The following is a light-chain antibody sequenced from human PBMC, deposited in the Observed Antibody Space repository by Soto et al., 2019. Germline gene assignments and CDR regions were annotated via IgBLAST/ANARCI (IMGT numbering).Light chain of an antibody. CDR1: TSDVCGYNH. CDR2: EVS. J-gene: IGLJ1*01. CDR3: SSFAGFNNFYV. Sequence: HSALAQPPSASGSPGQSDTIPCTRTTSDVCGYNHVYWYQHHAGQAHKLMIYEVSKRPSGVPERFSGSKSGNTASLTVSGLQAEDEADYYCSSFAGFNNFYVFGTGTKVTVL. V-gene: IGLV2-8*01.